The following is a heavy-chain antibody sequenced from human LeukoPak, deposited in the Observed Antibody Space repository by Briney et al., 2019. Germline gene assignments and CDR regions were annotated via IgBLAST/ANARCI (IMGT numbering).Heavy chain of an antibody. CDR1: GYTFTHYG. Sequence: GGSLRLSCVISGYTFTHYGFHWVRQAPGKALEWVAYISYNGNNKYEDSVKGRFTIAGDNSKSTLHLQMNGLRAEDTAVYYCARDPLDISRWTNAFDIWGQGTTVIVSS. V-gene: IGHV3-30*03. D-gene: IGHD5-12*01. J-gene: IGHJ3*02. CDR3: ARDPLDISRWTNAFDI. CDR2: ISYNGNNK.